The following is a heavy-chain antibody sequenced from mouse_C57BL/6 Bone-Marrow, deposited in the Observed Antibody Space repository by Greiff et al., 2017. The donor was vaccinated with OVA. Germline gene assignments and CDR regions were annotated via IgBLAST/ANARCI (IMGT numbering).Heavy chain of an antibody. V-gene: IGHV1-80*01. CDR2: IYPGDGDT. D-gene: IGHD2-3*01. Sequence: VQLQQSGAELVKPGASVKISCKASGYAFSSYWMNWVKPRPGKGLEWIGQIYPGDGDTNYNGKFKGKATLTADKSSSTAYMQLSSLTSEDSAVYFCARSAGYYFYAMGYWGQGTSVTVSS. J-gene: IGHJ4*01. CDR1: GYAFSSYW. CDR3: ARSAGYYFYAMGY.